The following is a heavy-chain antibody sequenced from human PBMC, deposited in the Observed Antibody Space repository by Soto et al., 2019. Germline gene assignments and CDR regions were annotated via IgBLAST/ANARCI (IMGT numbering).Heavy chain of an antibody. CDR1: GGSISSSSYY. D-gene: IGHD3-10*01. CDR2: IYYSGST. CDR3: ARPPVPGIRYAWFDP. Sequence: QLQLQESGPGLVKPSETLSLTCTVSGGSISSSSYYWGWIRQPPGKGLEWIGSIYYSGSTYYNPSLKSRVTISVDTSKNQFSLKLSSVTAADTAVYYCARPPVPGIRYAWFDPWGQGTLVTVSS. V-gene: IGHV4-39*01. J-gene: IGHJ5*02.